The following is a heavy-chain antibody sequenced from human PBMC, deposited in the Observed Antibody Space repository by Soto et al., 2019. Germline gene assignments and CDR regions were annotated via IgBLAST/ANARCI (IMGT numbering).Heavy chain of an antibody. J-gene: IGHJ6*02. CDR1: GFTFSSYA. CDR3: ARGEQYSSSSNYYYYYGMDV. D-gene: IGHD6-6*01. Sequence: VQLVESGGGVVQPGRSLRLSCAASGFTFSSYAMHWVRQAPGKGLEWVAVISYDGSNKYYADSVKGRFTISRDNSKNTLYLQMNSLRAEDTAVYYCARGEQYSSSSNYYYYYGMDVWGQGTTVTVSS. CDR2: ISYDGSNK. V-gene: IGHV3-30-3*01.